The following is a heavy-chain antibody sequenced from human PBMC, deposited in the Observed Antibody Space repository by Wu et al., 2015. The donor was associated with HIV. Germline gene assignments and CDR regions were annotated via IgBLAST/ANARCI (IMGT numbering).Heavy chain of an antibody. CDR1: GNTFNA. CDR2: IIPLFGTT. J-gene: IGHJ4*02. V-gene: IGHV1-69*05. Sequence: QARLFQSPDEVKKPGSSVKISCKASGNTFNAINWLRQAPGQGLEWMGGIIPLFGTTEYAHIFQGRVTITTDESTSTAYMRLSSLTSADTAVYYCATPRSPGFSSAWPTYFXFWGQGTWSPSPQ. CDR3: ATPRSPGFSSAWPTYFXF. D-gene: IGHD6-19*01.